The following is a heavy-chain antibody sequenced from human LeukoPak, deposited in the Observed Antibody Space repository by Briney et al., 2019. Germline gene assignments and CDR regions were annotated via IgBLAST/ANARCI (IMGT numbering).Heavy chain of an antibody. CDR2: IHYSGST. J-gene: IGHJ6*02. V-gene: IGHV4-59*11. D-gene: IGHD3-3*02. CDR1: GGSISTHY. Sequence: KPSETLSLTCPVSGGSISTHYWSWIRQPPGKGLEWIGYIHYSGSTNYNPSLKSRVTISVDTSNNQFSLKVSSVTAADTAVYYCARVSSSFYGMDVWGQGTTVTVSS. CDR3: ARVSSSFYGMDV.